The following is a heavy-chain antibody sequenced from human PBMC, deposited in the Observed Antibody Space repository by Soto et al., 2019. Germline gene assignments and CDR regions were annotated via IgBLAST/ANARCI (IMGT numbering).Heavy chain of an antibody. J-gene: IGHJ4*02. V-gene: IGHV3-23*01. Sequence: GGSLRLSXAASGFTFSSYAMTWVRHAPGKGLERVSGISNSGGGTYYADSVKGRFTISRDNSKNTLYLQMNSLRAEDTAVYYCANQVPDYDYVWGSYRYSSLYYFDYWGQGTLVTVSS. CDR3: ANQVPDYDYVWGSYRYSSLYYFDY. D-gene: IGHD3-16*02. CDR1: GFTFSSYA. CDR2: ISNSGGGT.